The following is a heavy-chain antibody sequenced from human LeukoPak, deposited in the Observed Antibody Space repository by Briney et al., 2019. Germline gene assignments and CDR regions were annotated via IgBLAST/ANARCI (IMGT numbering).Heavy chain of an antibody. CDR1: GFTFSSYV. J-gene: IGHJ4*02. CDR3: ARGVTGDY. Sequence: GGSLRLSCAASGFTFSSYVMTWVRQAPGKGLEWVSSISVGGGSIYYADSVKGRFTISRDNSKNTLYLQMNSLRAEDTAVYYCARGVTGDYWGQGTLVSISS. D-gene: IGHD1-14*01. CDR2: ISVGGGSI. V-gene: IGHV3-23*01.